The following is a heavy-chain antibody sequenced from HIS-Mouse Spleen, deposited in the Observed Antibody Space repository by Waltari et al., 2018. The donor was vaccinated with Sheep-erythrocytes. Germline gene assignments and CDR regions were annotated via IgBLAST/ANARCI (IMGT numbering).Heavy chain of an antibody. CDR3: ARLRGRHIVVVTASRYFDL. V-gene: IGHV4-34*01. Sequence: QVQLQQWGAGLLKPSETLSLTCAVYGGSFSGYYWSWIRQPPGKGLAWIGEINHSGSTNYNQSLKSRVTISVDTSKNQFSLKLSAVTAADTAVYYCARLRGRHIVVVTASRYFDLWGRGTLVTVSS. CDR1: GGSFSGYY. J-gene: IGHJ2*01. D-gene: IGHD2-21*02. CDR2: INHSGST.